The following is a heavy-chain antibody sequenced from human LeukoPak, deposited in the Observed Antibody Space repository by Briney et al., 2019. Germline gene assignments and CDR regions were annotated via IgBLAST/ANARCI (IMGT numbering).Heavy chain of an antibody. Sequence: SGGSLRLSCAASGFTFDDYGMSWVRQAPGKGLEWVSGINWNGGSTGYADSVKGRFTISRDNSKNTLYLQMNSLRAEDTAVYCCAKKVVALPGLDAFDIWGQGTMVTVSS. V-gene: IGHV3-20*04. CDR1: GFTFDDYG. CDR2: INWNGGST. J-gene: IGHJ3*02. CDR3: AKKVVALPGLDAFDI. D-gene: IGHD2-15*01.